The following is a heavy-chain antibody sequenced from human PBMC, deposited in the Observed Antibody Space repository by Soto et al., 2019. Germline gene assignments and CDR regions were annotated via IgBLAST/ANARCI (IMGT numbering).Heavy chain of an antibody. CDR1: GYTFTSYG. CDR3: ARGYRSSGSRGAFDI. D-gene: IGHD6-19*01. CDR2: ISAYNGNT. Sequence: ASVQVSCKASGYTFTSYGIIWVRQAPGQGLEWMGWISAYNGNTNYAQKLQGRVTMTTDTSTSTAYMELRSLRSDDTAVYYCARGYRSSGSRGAFDIWGQGTMVTVSS. J-gene: IGHJ3*02. V-gene: IGHV1-18*01.